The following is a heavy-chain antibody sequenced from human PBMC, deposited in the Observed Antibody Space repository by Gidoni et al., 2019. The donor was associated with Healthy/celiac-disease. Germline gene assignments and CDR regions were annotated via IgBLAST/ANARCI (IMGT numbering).Heavy chain of an antibody. CDR3: AGTSQVHYDILTGASHAFDI. CDR2: IVVGSGNT. CDR1: GFTFTSSA. J-gene: IGHJ3*02. D-gene: IGHD3-9*01. Sequence: QRQLVQAGPEVKKPGTSVKVSCKASGFTFTSSAVQWVRQARGQRLEWIGWIVVGSGNTNYAQKFQERVTITRDMSTSTAYMELSSLRSEDTAVYYCAGTSQVHYDILTGASHAFDIWGQGTMVTVSS. V-gene: IGHV1-58*01.